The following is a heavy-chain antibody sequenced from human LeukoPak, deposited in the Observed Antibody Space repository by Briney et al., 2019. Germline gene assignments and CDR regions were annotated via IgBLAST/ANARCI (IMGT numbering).Heavy chain of an antibody. V-gene: IGHV1-69*04. CDR1: GGTFSSYA. Sequence: EASVKVSCKASGGTFSSYAISWVRQAPGQGLEWMGRIIPILGMANYAQKFQGRVTITADKSTSTAYMELSSLRSEDTAVYYCARDLGVVATIMNWFDPWGQGTLVTVSS. CDR2: IIPILGMA. CDR3: ARDLGVVATIMNWFDP. D-gene: IGHD5-12*01. J-gene: IGHJ5*02.